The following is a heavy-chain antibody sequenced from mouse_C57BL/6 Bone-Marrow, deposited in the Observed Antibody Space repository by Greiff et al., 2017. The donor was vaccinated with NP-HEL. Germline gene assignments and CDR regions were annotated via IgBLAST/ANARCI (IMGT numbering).Heavy chain of an antibody. V-gene: IGHV14-1*01. D-gene: IGHD1-1*01. CDR1: GFNIKDYY. CDR2: IDPEDGDT. J-gene: IGHJ3*01. CDR3: TTGGFNGPWFAY. Sequence: EVQLQQSGAELVRPGASVKLSCTASGFNIKDYYMHWVKQRPEKGLEWIGRIDPEDGDTEYAPKFQGKATMTADTSSNTAYLQLSSLTSEDTAVYYCTTGGFNGPWFAYWGQGTLVTVSA.